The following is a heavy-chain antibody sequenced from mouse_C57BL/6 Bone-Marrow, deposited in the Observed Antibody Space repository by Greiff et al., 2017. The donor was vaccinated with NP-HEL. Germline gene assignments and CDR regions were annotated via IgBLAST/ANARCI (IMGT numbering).Heavy chain of an antibody. CDR3: ARYITTVVARRYVEV. CDR1: GYTFTSYW. CDR2: INPSSGYT. Sequence: VQLQESGAELAKPGASVKLSCKASGYTFTSYWMHWVKQRPGQGLEWIGYINPSSGYTKYNQKFKNKATLTADKSSSPAYMQLSSLTYEDAAVYYCARYITTVVARRYVEVWGTGTTVTVSS. J-gene: IGHJ1*03. V-gene: IGHV1-7*01. D-gene: IGHD1-1*01.